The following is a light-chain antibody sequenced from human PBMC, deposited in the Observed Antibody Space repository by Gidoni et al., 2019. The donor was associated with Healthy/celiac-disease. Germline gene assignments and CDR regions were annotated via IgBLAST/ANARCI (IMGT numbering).Light chain of an antibody. V-gene: IGLV2-14*01. J-gene: IGLJ2*01. CDR1: SSDVGGYNY. CDR2: DVS. CDR3: SSYTSSSTLV. Sequence: SALTQPASASGPPAQSIPISCTGTSSDVGGYNYVSWYQQLPGKAPKLMIDDVSNRPPGVSNRFSGSTSGNTASRTISGLQAEDEADYYCSSYTSSSTLVFGGGTKLTVL.